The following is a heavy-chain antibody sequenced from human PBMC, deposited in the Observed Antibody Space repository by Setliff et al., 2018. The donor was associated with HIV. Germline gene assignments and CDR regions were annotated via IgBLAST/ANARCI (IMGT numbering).Heavy chain of an antibody. V-gene: IGHV4-59*11. Sequence: PSETLSLTCTVSRDSINGHWWSWIRQPPGKGLEWTGSTYYKSSLKSRLTISVDTSKNQFSLKMSSVTAADTAVYYCARARGPEGYFDSWGQGTLVTVSS. CDR3: ARARGPEGYFDS. J-gene: IGHJ4*02. CDR2: ST. D-gene: IGHD3-10*01. CDR1: RDSINGHW.